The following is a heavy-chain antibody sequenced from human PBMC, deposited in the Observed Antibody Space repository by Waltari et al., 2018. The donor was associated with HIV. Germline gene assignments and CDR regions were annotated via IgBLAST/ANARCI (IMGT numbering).Heavy chain of an antibody. Sequence: EVQLVEYGGGLVQPGGSLRLSCAASGFTFSSSWVSWVRQAPGKGWGGVANIKEDGSEKSYVDSVKGPFAISRGNAKNALYLQMNNLRAEDTAVYYCARLRGGYDFDYWGQGTLVTVSS. J-gene: IGHJ4*02. CDR1: GFTFSSSW. V-gene: IGHV3-7*01. CDR2: IKEDGSEK. CDR3: ARLRGGYDFDY. D-gene: IGHD5-12*01.